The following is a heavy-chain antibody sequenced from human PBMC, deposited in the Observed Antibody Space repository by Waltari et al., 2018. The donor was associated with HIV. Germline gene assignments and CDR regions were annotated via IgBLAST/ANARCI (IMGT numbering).Heavy chain of an antibody. Sequence: VQLVESGGTQIRPGGSLRLSCVGSGFTFKNHWLHWVRQVPEKGLQWIGRIDRYGRVSTNEGLVKGRFSISRDNAKNSMFLQLTGLTVDDSAVYYCARDITRDYFGVYHFVFDVWGQGTTVSVSS. D-gene: IGHD4-17*01. CDR2: IDRYGRVS. V-gene: IGHV3-74*03. J-gene: IGHJ6*02. CDR3: ARDITRDYFGVYHFVFDV. CDR1: GFTFKNHW.